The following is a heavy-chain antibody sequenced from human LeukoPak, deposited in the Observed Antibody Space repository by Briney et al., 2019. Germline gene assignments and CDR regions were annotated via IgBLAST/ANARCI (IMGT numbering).Heavy chain of an antibody. V-gene: IGHV1-2*02. CDR2: ISPDSGGT. CDR3: ARVDDYSNLFDP. CDR1: GYTFTAYY. D-gene: IGHD4-11*01. Sequence: ASVKVSCKASGYTFTAYYMHWVRQAPGQGLEWMGWISPDSGGTNYAQKFQGRVTMTRDTSISTAYMELSRLRSDDTAVYYCARVDDYSNLFDPWGQGTLVTVSS. J-gene: IGHJ5*02.